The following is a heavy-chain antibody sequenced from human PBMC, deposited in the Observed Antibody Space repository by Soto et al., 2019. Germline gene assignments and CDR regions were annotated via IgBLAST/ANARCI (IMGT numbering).Heavy chain of an antibody. CDR3: VRERKGYFDP. D-gene: IGHD2-2*01. Sequence: GGSLRLSCVASGFSFSPYDMNWVRQVPGKGLEWVAGLTGSGDDTYYADSVKGRFTISRVNSKNILYLQMNNLRVDDTALYYCVRERKGYFDPWGQGTLVTVSS. CDR1: GFSFSPYD. CDR2: LTGSGDDT. V-gene: IGHV3-23*01. J-gene: IGHJ5*02.